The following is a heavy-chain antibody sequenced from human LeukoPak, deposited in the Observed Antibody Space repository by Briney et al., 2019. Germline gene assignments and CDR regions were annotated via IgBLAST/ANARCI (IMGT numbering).Heavy chain of an antibody. CDR3: ARVYTYYYGSGSSLYYFDY. CDR1: GGSISSSSYY. V-gene: IGHV4-39*01. D-gene: IGHD3-10*01. Sequence: SETLSLTCTVSGGSISSSSYYWGWIRQPPGKGLEWIGSIYYSGSTYYNPSLKSRVTISVDTSKNQFSLKLSSVTAADTAVYYCARVYTYYYGSGSSLYYFDYWGQGTLVTVSS. J-gene: IGHJ4*02. CDR2: IYYSGST.